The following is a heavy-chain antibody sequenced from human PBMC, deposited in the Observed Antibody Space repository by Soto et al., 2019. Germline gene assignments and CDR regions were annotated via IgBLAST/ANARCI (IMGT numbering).Heavy chain of an antibody. CDR1: GYTFTSYA. J-gene: IGHJ5*02. V-gene: IGHV1-3*01. CDR2: INAGNGNT. Sequence: ASVKVSCKASGYTFTSYAMHWVRQAPGQRLEWMGWINAGNGNTKYSQKFQGRFTISRDNSKNTLYLQMNSLRAEDTAVYYCAKDLSKLVPANWFDPWGQGTLVTVSS. CDR3: AKDLSKLVPANWFDP. D-gene: IGHD2-2*01.